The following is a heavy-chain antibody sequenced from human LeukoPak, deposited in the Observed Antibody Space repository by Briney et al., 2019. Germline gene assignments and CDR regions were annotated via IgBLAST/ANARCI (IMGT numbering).Heavy chain of an antibody. CDR3: AREIAVAGTVDY. Sequence: SETLSLTCAVYGGSFSGYYWSWIRQPPGKGLEWIGEINHSGSTNYNPSLKSRVTMSVDTSKNQFSLKLSSVTAADTAVYYCAREIAVAGTVDYWGQGTLVTVSS. D-gene: IGHD6-19*01. CDR1: GGSFSGYY. V-gene: IGHV4-34*01. CDR2: INHSGST. J-gene: IGHJ4*02.